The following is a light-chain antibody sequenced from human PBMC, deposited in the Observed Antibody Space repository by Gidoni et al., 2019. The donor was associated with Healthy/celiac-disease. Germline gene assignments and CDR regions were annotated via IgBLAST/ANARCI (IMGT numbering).Light chain of an antibody. Sequence: DIQMTQSPSTLSASVGDRVTITCRASQSISSWLAWYQQKPGKAPKLLIYDASSLESGVPSRFSGSGSGTEFTLTISSLQPDGFATYYCQQYNSYPWTFGQGTKVEIK. CDR1: QSISSW. CDR3: QQYNSYPWT. CDR2: DAS. J-gene: IGKJ1*01. V-gene: IGKV1-5*01.